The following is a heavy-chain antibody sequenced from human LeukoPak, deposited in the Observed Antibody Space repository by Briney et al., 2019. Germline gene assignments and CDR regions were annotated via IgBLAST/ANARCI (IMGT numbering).Heavy chain of an antibody. CDR3: ARVLKKGGSGWSLDWYYFDY. CDR2: IYYGGST. V-gene: IGHV4-38-2*02. CDR1: GYSISSGYY. Sequence: SETLSLTCTVSGYSISSGYYWGWIRQPPGKGLEWIGSIYYGGSTDYNPSLKSRVTISVDTSKNQFSLQLNSVTPEDTAVYYCARVLKKGGSGWSLDWYYFDYWGQGTLVTVSS. D-gene: IGHD6-19*01. J-gene: IGHJ4*02.